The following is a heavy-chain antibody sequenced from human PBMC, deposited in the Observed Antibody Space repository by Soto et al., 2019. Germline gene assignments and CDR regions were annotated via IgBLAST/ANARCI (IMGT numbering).Heavy chain of an antibody. D-gene: IGHD4-4*01. V-gene: IGHV1-8*02. J-gene: IGHJ6*03. CDR2: VNPDSGHT. CDR1: GYIFTSYN. Sequence: QVQLVQSGAEVKKPGASVKVSCKASGYIFTSYNINWVRQAAGHGLEWMGWVNPDSGHTVYAQKFQGRVTMTRDTSRGTAHMELRRLTPEDTAVYYCARSAPFSNGALECLYYMEVWGKGASVTVSS. CDR3: ARSAPFSNGALECLYYMEV.